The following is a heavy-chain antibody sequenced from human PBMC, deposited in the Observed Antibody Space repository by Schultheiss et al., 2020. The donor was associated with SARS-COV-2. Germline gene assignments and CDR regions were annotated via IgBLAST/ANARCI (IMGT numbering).Heavy chain of an antibody. Sequence: SETLSLTCAVYGGSFSGYYWSWIRQPPGKGLEWIGYIYYSGSTYYNPSLKSRVTISVDTSKNQFSLKLSSVTAADTAVYYCARDRSPLYYDFWSGYHSGMDVWGQGTTVTVSS. CDR2: IYYSGST. D-gene: IGHD3-3*01. V-gene: IGHV4-59*01. J-gene: IGHJ6*02. CDR1: GGSFSGYY. CDR3: ARDRSPLYYDFWSGYHSGMDV.